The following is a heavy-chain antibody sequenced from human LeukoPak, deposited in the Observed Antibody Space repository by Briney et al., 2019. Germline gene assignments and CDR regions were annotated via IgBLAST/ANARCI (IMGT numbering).Heavy chain of an antibody. J-gene: IGHJ4*02. V-gene: IGHV3-53*01. D-gene: IGHD3-16*01. CDR1: GFTFSSYA. CDR2: IYSDGST. CDR3: ARERGRGRDSPWFDY. Sequence: PGGSLRLSCAASGFTFSSYAMHWVRQAPGKGLEWVSVIYSDGSTYYADSVKGRFTISRDNSKNTLYLQMYGLRAEDTAVYYCARERGRGRDSPWFDYWGQGTLVTVSS.